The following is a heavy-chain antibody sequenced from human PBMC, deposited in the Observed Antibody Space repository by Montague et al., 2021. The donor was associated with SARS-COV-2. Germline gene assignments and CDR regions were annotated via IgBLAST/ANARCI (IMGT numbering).Heavy chain of an antibody. D-gene: IGHD4-17*01. Sequence: SETLSLACTVSGYSISSGYYWGWIRQPPGKGLEWIGNIYLSGSTYYNPSLKSRVTISVDTSENQFSLKLSSVTAADTAVYYCARVPTMVTKASYYYSGLDVWGQGTTVTVSS. CDR1: GYSISSGYY. J-gene: IGHJ6*02. CDR3: ARVPTMVTKASYYYSGLDV. V-gene: IGHV4-38-2*02. CDR2: IYLSGST.